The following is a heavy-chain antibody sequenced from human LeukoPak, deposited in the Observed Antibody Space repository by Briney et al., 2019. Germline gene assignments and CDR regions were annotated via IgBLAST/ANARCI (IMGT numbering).Heavy chain of an antibody. CDR1: GGSISNNKW. CDR2: IFHSGST. V-gene: IGHV4-4*02. CDR3: ASVALSSFDY. J-gene: IGHJ4*02. Sequence: SETLSLTCTVSGGSISNNKWWTWVRQPPGKGLEWIGEIFHSGSTKYNPSLKSRVTISVDKSKNQFSLKLSSVTAADTAVYYCASVALSSFDYWGQGTLVTVSS. D-gene: IGHD2-21*01.